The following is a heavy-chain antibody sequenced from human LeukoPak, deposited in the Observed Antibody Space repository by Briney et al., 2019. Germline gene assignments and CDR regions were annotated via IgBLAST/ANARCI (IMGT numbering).Heavy chain of an antibody. Sequence: GGSLRLSCAASGFTFSSYAMHWVRQAPGKGLEWVAVISYDGSNKYYADSVKGRFTISRDGSKNTLYLQMNSLRAEDTAVYYCARAVPSYCGGDCYPTDYWGQGTLVTVSS. CDR2: ISYDGSNK. CDR1: GFTFSSYA. CDR3: ARAVPSYCGGDCYPTDY. J-gene: IGHJ4*02. D-gene: IGHD2-21*02. V-gene: IGHV3-30-3*01.